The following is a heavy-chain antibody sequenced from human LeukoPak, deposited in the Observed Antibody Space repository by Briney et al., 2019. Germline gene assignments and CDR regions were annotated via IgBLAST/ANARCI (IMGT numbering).Heavy chain of an antibody. Sequence: ASVKVSCKASGYTFTGYHMHWVRQAPGQGLEWMGWINPNSGGTNYAQKFQGRVTMTRDTSISTAYMELSRLRSDDTAVYYCARGRIYGDYQFGFYWGQGTLVTVSS. CDR1: GYTFTGYH. V-gene: IGHV1-2*02. CDR3: ARGRIYGDYQFGFY. J-gene: IGHJ4*02. CDR2: INPNSGGT. D-gene: IGHD4-17*01.